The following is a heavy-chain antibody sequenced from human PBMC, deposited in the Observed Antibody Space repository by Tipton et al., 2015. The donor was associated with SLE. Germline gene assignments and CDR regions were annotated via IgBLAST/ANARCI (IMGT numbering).Heavy chain of an antibody. Sequence: TLSLTCAVYGGSFSGYYWSWIRQPPGKGLEWIGEINHSGSTNYNPSLKSRVTISVDTSKNQFSLKLSSVTAADTAVYYCASGGNWNFGNWFDPWGQGTLVTVSS. V-gene: IGHV4-34*01. J-gene: IGHJ5*02. CDR3: ASGGNWNFGNWFDP. D-gene: IGHD1-7*01. CDR2: INHSGST. CDR1: GGSFSGYY.